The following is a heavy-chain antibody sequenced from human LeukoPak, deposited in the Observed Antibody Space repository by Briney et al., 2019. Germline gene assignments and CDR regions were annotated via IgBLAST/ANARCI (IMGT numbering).Heavy chain of an antibody. CDR1: GYTLSSYG. J-gene: IGHJ4*02. Sequence: ASVKVSCKALGYTLSSYGISWVRQAPGQGLEWMGWINTHNGNTHYAQKLQGRVTMTTDTSTSTAYMELRSLRSDDTAVYYCASDLRYCSSTSCYRGHFDYWGQGTLVTVPS. V-gene: IGHV1-18*01. D-gene: IGHD2-2*02. CDR2: INTHNGNT. CDR3: ASDLRYCSSTSCYRGHFDY.